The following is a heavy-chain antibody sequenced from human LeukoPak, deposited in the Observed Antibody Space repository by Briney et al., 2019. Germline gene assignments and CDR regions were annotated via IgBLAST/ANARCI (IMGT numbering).Heavy chain of an antibody. CDR2: IRYDGSNK. J-gene: IGHJ3*02. Sequence: PGGSLRLSCAASGFTFSSYGMHWVRQAPGKGLEWVAFIRYDGSNKYYADSVKGRFTISRDNSKNTLYLQMNSLRAEDTAVYYCAKDFRVRGPGAFDIWGQGTMVTVSS. D-gene: IGHD3-10*01. CDR1: GFTFSSYG. CDR3: AKDFRVRGPGAFDI. V-gene: IGHV3-30*02.